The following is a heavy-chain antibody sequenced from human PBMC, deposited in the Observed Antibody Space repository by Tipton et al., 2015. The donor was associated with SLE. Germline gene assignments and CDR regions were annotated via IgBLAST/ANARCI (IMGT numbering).Heavy chain of an antibody. V-gene: IGHV4-34*01. D-gene: IGHD4-23*01. CDR1: GGSFSGYY. J-gene: IGHJ6*02. CDR2: INHSGST. Sequence: TLSLTCAVYGGSFSGYYWSWIRQPPGKGLEWIGEINHSGSTNYNPSLKSRVTISVDTSKNQFSLKLSSVTAADTAVYYCVKRGWQLYYGMDVWGQGTTVTVSS. CDR3: VKRGWQLYYGMDV.